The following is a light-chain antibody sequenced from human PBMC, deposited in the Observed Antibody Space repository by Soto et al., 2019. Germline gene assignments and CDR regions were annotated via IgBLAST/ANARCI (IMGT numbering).Light chain of an antibody. CDR1: QSVSNNY. CDR3: QQYGSSPPT. J-gene: IGKJ1*01. CDR2: GAS. V-gene: IGKV3-20*01. Sequence: EIVLTQSQGTLSLSPGERATLSCRASQSVSNNYLAWYQRKPDQAPRLLIYGASYRATDIPGRFSGSGSGTDFTLTITRLEPEDFAVYYCQQYGSSPPTFGQGTNVEIK.